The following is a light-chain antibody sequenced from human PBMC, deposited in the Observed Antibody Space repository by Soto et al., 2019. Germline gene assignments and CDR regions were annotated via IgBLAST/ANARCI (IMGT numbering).Light chain of an antibody. CDR1: RTLVYSDGNAY. Sequence: VVMTQSPPSLPVTLGQPASISCRSSRTLVYSDGNAYLTWFHQRPGQSPRRVIYKASHRDSGVPDRIRGSGSGSDFTLKISRVEAEDVGVYYCMHGTHWPPYTFGQGTKLEIK. V-gene: IGKV2-30*01. CDR2: KAS. CDR3: MHGTHWPPYT. J-gene: IGKJ2*01.